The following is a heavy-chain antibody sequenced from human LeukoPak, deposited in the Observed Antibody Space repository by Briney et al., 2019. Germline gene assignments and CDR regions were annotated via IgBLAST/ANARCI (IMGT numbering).Heavy chain of an antibody. Sequence: PSETLSLTCTVSGGSIRSYYWSWIRQPAGNGLEWIGRIYTSGSTNYNPSLKSRVTMSVDTPKNQFSLKLSSVTAADTAVYYCARDGNYHYFDYWGQGTLVTVSS. CDR2: IYTSGST. CDR3: ARDGNYHYFDY. CDR1: GGSIRSYY. D-gene: IGHD4-11*01. J-gene: IGHJ4*02. V-gene: IGHV4-4*07.